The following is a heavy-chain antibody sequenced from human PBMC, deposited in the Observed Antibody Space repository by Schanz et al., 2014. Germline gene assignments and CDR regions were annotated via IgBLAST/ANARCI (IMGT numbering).Heavy chain of an antibody. CDR2: IIPIHGTA. CDR3: ARGNDPEDVFDI. J-gene: IGHJ3*02. V-gene: IGHV1-69*09. CDR1: GYTFTAYG. Sequence: VQSVHSGTEVQKLGASVKVSCQTSGYTFTAYGINWAQQAPGQGLEWMGSIIPIHGTAAYAQKFQGKLTITADKSTSTTYMDLSGLRSDDTAVYYCARGNDPEDVFDIWGQGTMLTVAS. D-gene: IGHD1-1*01.